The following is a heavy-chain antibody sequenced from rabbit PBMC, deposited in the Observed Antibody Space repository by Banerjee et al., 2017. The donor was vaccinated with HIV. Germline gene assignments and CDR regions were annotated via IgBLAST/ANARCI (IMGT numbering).Heavy chain of an antibody. J-gene: IGHJ4*01. D-gene: IGHD6-1*01. V-gene: IGHV1S45*01. CDR3: ARDAAGGVSYNYAHYFNL. CDR1: GFSLSSNYY. Sequence: QEQLEESGGDLVKPEGSLTLTCTASGFSLSSNYYMCWVRQAPGKGLEWIACIYADSSGRTYYASWAKGRFTISKTSSTTVTLQMTSLTAADTATYFCARDAAGGVSYNYAHYFNLWGQGTLVTVS. CDR2: IYADSSGRT.